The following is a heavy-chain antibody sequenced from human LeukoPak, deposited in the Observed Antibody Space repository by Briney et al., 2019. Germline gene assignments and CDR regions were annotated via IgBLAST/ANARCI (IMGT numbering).Heavy chain of an antibody. CDR2: IIPILGIA. Sequence: ASVKVSCKASGGTFSSYTISRVRQAPGQGLEWMGRIIPILGIANYAQKFQGRVTITADKSTSTAYMELSSLRSEDTAVYYCARAIAATRRGAFDIWGQGTMVTVSS. D-gene: IGHD6-6*01. V-gene: IGHV1-69*02. CDR1: GGTFSSYT. J-gene: IGHJ3*02. CDR3: ARAIAATRRGAFDI.